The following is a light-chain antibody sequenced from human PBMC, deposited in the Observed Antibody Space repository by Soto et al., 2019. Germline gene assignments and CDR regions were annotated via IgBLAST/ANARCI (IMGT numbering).Light chain of an antibody. CDR3: LQDYNYPWT. CDR1: QGIRND. V-gene: IGKV1-6*01. CDR2: AAS. J-gene: IGKJ1*01. Sequence: AIQMTQSPSSLSASVGDRVTITCRASQGIRNDLGWYQQQPGKAPKLLIYAASTLRSGVPSRFSGSGSGPDFTLTISSLQPEDFATYFCLQDYNYPWTFGKGTQVEIK.